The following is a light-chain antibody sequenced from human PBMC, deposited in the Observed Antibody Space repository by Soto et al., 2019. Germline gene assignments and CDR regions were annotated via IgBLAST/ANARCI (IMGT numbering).Light chain of an antibody. Sequence: QSVLTQPASVSGSPGQSITISCTGTSSDVGGYNYVSWYQQHPGKAPKLMIYEVSNRPSGVSNRFSGSKPGNTASLTISGLQAADEADYYCSSYTSSSTLAVFGGGTKVTVL. CDR3: SSYTSSSTLAV. V-gene: IGLV2-14*01. CDR1: SSDVGGYNY. CDR2: EVS. J-gene: IGLJ2*01.